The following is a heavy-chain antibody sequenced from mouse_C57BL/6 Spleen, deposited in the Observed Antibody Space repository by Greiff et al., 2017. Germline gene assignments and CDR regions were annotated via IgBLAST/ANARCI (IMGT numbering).Heavy chain of an antibody. Sequence: EVKLVESGGGLVQPKGSLKLSCAASGFSFNTYAMNWVRQAPGKGLEWVARIRSKSNNYATYYADSVKDRFTISRDDSESMLYLQMNNLKTEDTARYYCVRTGTGAMDYWGQGTSVTASS. CDR3: VRTGTGAMDY. CDR1: GFSFNTYA. V-gene: IGHV10-1*01. J-gene: IGHJ4*01. D-gene: IGHD4-1*01. CDR2: IRSKSNNYAT.